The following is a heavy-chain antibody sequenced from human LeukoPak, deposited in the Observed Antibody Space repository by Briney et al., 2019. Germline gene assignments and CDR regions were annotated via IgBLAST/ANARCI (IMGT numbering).Heavy chain of an antibody. CDR3: AKLDYGGNSVDY. Sequence: GGSLSLSCAASGFTFSNYAMSWVRQAPGKGLEWVLAISGSGDTTYYADSVKGRFTISRDNSKNTLFLQMGSLRAEDTAVYYCAKLDYGGNSVDYWGQGTLVTVSS. J-gene: IGHJ4*02. CDR2: ISGSGDTT. CDR1: GFTFSNYA. D-gene: IGHD4-23*01. V-gene: IGHV3-23*01.